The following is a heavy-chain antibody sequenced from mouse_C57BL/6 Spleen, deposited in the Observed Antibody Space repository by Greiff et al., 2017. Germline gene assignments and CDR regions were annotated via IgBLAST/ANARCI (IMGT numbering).Heavy chain of an antibody. V-gene: IGHV5-16*01. J-gene: IGHJ2*01. CDR1: GFTFSDYY. Sequence: LQQSEGGLVQPGSSMKLSCTASGFTFSDYYMAWVRQVPEKGLEWVANINYDGSSTYYLDSLKSRFIISRDNAKNILYLQLSSLNSEDTATYYCARYCSSSFDYWGQGTTLTVSS. CDR2: INYDGSST. D-gene: IGHD1-1*01. CDR3: ARYCSSSFDY.